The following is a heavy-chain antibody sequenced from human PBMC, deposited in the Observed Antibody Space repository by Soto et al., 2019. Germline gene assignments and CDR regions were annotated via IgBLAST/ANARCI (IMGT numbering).Heavy chain of an antibody. D-gene: IGHD4-4*01. CDR2: MYHSGST. J-gene: IGHJ6*02. Sequence: PSETLCLTCAVSGGSISSRCYCWSWIRQPPGKGLEWIGYMYHSGSTYYNPSLKSRVTISIDRSKNQFSLKLSSVTAADTAVYYCARVGSKSFYYATDVWGQGTTVTVSS. V-gene: IGHV4-30-2*01. CDR3: ARVGSKSFYYATDV. CDR1: GGSISSRCYC.